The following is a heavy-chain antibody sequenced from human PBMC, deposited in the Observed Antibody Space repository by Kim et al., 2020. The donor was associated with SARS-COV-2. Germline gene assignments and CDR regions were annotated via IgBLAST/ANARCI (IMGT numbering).Heavy chain of an antibody. CDR3: ARGTSGGTIFGVVIKYDYYYGMDV. CDR2: ISSSSSYI. Sequence: GGSLRLSCAASGFTFSSYSMNWVRQAPGKGLEWVSSISSSSSYIYYADSVKGRFTISRDNAKNSLYLQMNSLRAEDTAVYYCARGTSGGTIFGVVIKYDYYYGMDVWGQGTTVTVSS. CDR1: GFTFSSYS. V-gene: IGHV3-21*01. D-gene: IGHD3-3*01. J-gene: IGHJ6*02.